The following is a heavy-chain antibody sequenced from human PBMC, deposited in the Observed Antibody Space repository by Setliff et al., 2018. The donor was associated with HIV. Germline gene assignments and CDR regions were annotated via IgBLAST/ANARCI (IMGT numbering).Heavy chain of an antibody. Sequence: ASVKVSCKASGYPFSGYYMHWVRQAPGQGLEWMGRINPNSGGTNYAQKFQGRVTMTRDTSISTAYMELSRLRSDDTAVYYCARDRAGDAFDIWGQGTMVTVSS. CDR1: GYPFSGYY. CDR2: INPNSGGT. D-gene: IGHD3-10*01. V-gene: IGHV1-2*06. J-gene: IGHJ3*02. CDR3: ARDRAGDAFDI.